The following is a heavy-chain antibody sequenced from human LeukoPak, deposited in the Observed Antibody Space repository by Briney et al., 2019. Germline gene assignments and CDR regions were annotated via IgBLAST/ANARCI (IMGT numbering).Heavy chain of an antibody. J-gene: IGHJ4*02. D-gene: IGHD3-22*01. CDR1: GGSISSYY. CDR3: ARAFYYDSSGYYPNFDY. Sequence: SETLSLTCTVSGGSISSYYWSWIRQPAGKGLEWIGRIYTSGSTNYNPSLKSRVTMSVDTSKNQFSLKLSSVTAADTAVYYCARAFYYDSSGYYPNFDYWGQGTLVTVSS. CDR2: IYTSGST. V-gene: IGHV4-4*07.